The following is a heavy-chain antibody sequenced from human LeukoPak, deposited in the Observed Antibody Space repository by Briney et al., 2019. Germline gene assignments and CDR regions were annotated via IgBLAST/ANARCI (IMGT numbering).Heavy chain of an antibody. CDR3: ARSSLLHSNAMDV. D-gene: IGHD5-18*01. CDR1: GFTFKKYW. CDR2: IKEDGSET. J-gene: IGHJ6*02. Sequence: PGESLRLSCAASGFTFKKYWMNWVRQVPGKGLECLANIKEDGSETYYADSVKGRFTISRDNTKNSLYLQMSSLRDDDTAVYYCARSSLLHSNAMDVWGQGTTVTVSS. V-gene: IGHV3-7*01.